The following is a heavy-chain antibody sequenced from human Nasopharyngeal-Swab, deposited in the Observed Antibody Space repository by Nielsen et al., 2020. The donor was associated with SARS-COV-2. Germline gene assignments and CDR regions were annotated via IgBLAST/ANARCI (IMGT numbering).Heavy chain of an antibody. CDR2: ISWNSGSI. Sequence: SLKISCVASGFTFDDYAMHWVRQAPGKGLEWVSGISWNSGSIAYADSVKGRFTISRDNAKNSLYLQMNSLRAEDTALYYCAKDGQRPLYYYAMDVWGQGTTVTGSS. V-gene: IGHV3-9*01. CDR1: GFTFDDYA. CDR3: AKDGQRPLYYYAMDV. D-gene: IGHD1-1*01. J-gene: IGHJ6*02.